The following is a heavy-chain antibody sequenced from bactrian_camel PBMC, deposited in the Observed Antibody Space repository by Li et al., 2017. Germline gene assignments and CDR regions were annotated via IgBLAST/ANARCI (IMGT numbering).Heavy chain of an antibody. D-gene: IGHD3*01. J-gene: IGHJ4*01. CDR1: GDALKNIW. CDR2: IDPVGGTL. V-gene: IGHV3S25*01. Sequence: VQLVESGGGSVQAGGSLKLSCKVSGDALKNIWVAWFRQEEGKEREGLATIDPVGGTLTKESVKGRFTISRGNRNVVYLQMGSLKPEDSGMYYCGAKDFTPCRPPLYDYLTDDQGTQVTVS.